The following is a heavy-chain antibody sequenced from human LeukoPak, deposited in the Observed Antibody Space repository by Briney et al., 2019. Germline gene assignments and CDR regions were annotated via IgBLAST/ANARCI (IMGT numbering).Heavy chain of an antibody. CDR1: GGTFSSYA. V-gene: IGHV1-69*13. CDR3: ARDRTRSGYIAVAGVAFDI. Sequence: ASVKVSCKASGGTFSSYAISWVRQAPGQGLEWMGGIIPIFGTANYAQKFQGRVTITADESTSTAYMELSGLRSEDTAVYYCARDRTRSGYIAVAGVAFDIWGQGTMVTVSS. D-gene: IGHD6-19*01. J-gene: IGHJ3*02. CDR2: IIPIFGTA.